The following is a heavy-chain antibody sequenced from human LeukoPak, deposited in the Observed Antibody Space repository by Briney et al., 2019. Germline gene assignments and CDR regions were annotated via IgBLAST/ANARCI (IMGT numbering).Heavy chain of an antibody. D-gene: IGHD2-2*01. V-gene: IGHV4-61*02. CDR1: GGSISSGSYY. CDR3: ARGGGQLLWTGNWFDP. CDR2: IYTSGST. J-gene: IGHJ5*02. Sequence: TLSLTCTVSGGSISSGSYYWSWIRQPAGKGLEWIGRIYTSGSTNYNPSLKSRVTISVDTSKNQFSLKLSSVTAADTAVYYCARGGGQLLWTGNWFDPWGQGTLVTVPS.